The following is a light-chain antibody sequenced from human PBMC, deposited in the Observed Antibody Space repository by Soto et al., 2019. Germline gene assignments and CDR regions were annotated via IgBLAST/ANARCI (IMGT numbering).Light chain of an antibody. CDR1: QTIRTW. J-gene: IGKJ1*01. Sequence: DIQMTQSPSTLSASVGDRVTLTCRASQTIRTWLAWYQHKPRKPPKLLIYDASSLEGGVSSRFSGSGSGTKFTLTIPDLQSDDFATYYCQPYLGTFGQGTKVEIK. V-gene: IGKV1-5*01. CDR2: DAS. CDR3: QPYLGT.